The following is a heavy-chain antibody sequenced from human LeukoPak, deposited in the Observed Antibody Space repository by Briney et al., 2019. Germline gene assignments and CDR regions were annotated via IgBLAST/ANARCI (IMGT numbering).Heavy chain of an antibody. CDR2: VSWDGGSR. CDR3: ARETRRALYCTSGVCYYYYYYMDV. CDR1: GFTFDDYT. V-gene: IGHV3-43*01. J-gene: IGHJ6*03. Sequence: GGSLRLSCAASGFTFDDYTMHWVRQAPGKGLEWVSLVSWDGGSRYYADSVKGRFTISRDNAKNSLYLQMNSLRAEDTAVYYCARETRRALYCTSGVCYYYYYYMDVWGKGTTVTVSS. D-gene: IGHD2-8*01.